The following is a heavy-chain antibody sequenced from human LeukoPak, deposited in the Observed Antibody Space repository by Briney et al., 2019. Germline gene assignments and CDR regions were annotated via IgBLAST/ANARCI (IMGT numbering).Heavy chain of an antibody. Sequence: GGSLRLSCAASGFTFSSYAMSWVRQAPGKGLEWVSAISGSGGSTYYADSVKGRFTISRDNSKNTLYLQMNSLRAEDTAVYHCAKALRGYSYGSLDYWGQGTLVTVSS. V-gene: IGHV3-23*01. CDR3: AKALRGYSYGSLDY. CDR1: GFTFSSYA. CDR2: ISGSGGST. J-gene: IGHJ4*02. D-gene: IGHD5-18*01.